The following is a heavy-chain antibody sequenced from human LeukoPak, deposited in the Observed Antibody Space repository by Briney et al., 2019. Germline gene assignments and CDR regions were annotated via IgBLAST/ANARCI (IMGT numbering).Heavy chain of an antibody. Sequence: GETLTLSCAASGFTFSSYGMSWDRQAPGKGRGWVSAISGSGGSTYYADSVKGRFTISRDNSKNTLYLQMNSLRAEDTAVYYCTRPGPQKATRYFDYWGQGTLVTVSS. CDR2: ISGSGGST. CDR1: GFTFSSYG. D-gene: IGHD1-26*01. CDR3: TRPGPQKATRYFDY. J-gene: IGHJ4*02. V-gene: IGHV3-23*01.